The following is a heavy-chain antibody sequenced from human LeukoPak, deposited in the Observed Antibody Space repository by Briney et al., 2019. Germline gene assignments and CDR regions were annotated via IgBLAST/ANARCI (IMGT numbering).Heavy chain of an antibody. J-gene: IGHJ4*02. CDR3: ARGRYVTTRGGAAAGFLDY. V-gene: IGHV4-34*01. CDR1: GGSFSGHY. CDR2: INHGGST. Sequence: ASETLSLTCAVSGGSFSGHYWNWSRQPPGKGLEWIGEINHGGSTNYNPSLKSRVTISVDTSQNQLSLRLSSVTAADTAVYYCARGRYVTTRGGAAAGFLDYWGQGTLVTVSS. D-gene: IGHD6-13*01.